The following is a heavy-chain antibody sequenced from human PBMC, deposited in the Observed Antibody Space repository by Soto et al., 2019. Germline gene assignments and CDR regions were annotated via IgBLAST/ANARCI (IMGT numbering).Heavy chain of an antibody. V-gene: IGHV3-30*18. D-gene: IGHD2-15*01. CDR2: ISYDGSNK. J-gene: IGHJ4*02. CDR1: GFTFSSYG. CDR3: AKDRNIVVVVAPLDY. Sequence: QVQLVESGGGVVQPGRSLRLSCAASGFTFSSYGMHWVHQAPGKGLEWLALISYDGSNKYYADSVKGRFTISRDNSKNTLYLQMNSLRAEDTAVYYCAKDRNIVVVVAPLDYWGQGTLVTVSS.